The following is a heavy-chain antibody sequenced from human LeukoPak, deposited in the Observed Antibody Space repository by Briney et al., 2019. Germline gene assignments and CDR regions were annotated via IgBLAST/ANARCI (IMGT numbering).Heavy chain of an antibody. CDR3: GRSGYDYGYYGMDV. Sequence: SETLSLTCAVYGGSFSGYYWSWIRQPPGKGLEWIGEINHSGSTNYNPSLKSRVTISVDTSKNQFSLRLSSVTAADTAVYYCGRSGYDYGYYGMDVWGQGTTVTVSS. J-gene: IGHJ6*02. D-gene: IGHD5-12*01. V-gene: IGHV4-34*01. CDR1: GGSFSGYY. CDR2: INHSGST.